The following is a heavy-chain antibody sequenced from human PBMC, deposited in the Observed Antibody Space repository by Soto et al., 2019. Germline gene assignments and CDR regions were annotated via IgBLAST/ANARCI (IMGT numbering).Heavy chain of an antibody. CDR1: GFTFSSYA. CDR3: ARDLRGYSYGLIDY. D-gene: IGHD5-18*01. J-gene: IGHJ4*02. Sequence: PGGSLRLSCAASGFTFSSYAMHWVRQAPGKGLEWVAVISYDGSNKYYADSVKGRFTISRDNSKNTLYLQMNSLRAEDTAVYYCARDLRGYSYGLIDYWGQGTLVTVAS. V-gene: IGHV3-30-3*01. CDR2: ISYDGSNK.